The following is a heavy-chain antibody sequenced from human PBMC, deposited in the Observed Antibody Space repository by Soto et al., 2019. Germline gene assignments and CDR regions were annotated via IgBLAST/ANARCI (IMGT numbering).Heavy chain of an antibody. J-gene: IGHJ4*02. CDR2: IYYSGST. CDR3: ARDQGGGPFDY. Sequence: KTSETLSLTCTVSGGSISSGGYYWSWIRQHPGKGLEWIGYIYYSGSTYYNPSLKSRVTISVDTSKNQFSLKLSSVTAADTAVYYCARDQGGGPFDYWGQGTLVTVSS. CDR1: GGSISSGGYY. D-gene: IGHD2-15*01. V-gene: IGHV4-31*03.